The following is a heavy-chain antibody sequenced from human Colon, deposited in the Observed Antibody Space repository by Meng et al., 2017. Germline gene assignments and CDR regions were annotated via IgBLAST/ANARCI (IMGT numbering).Heavy chain of an antibody. CDR2: ISASGGDT. J-gene: IGHJ4*02. D-gene: IGHD1-1*01. V-gene: IGHV3-23*01. CDR1: EFTFTSYT. Sequence: GGSLRLSCAASEFTFTSYTMTWVRQAPGKGLEWVSAISASGGDTVYADSVEGRFTISRDNSKNTLYLEMNSLRAEDTAIYYCAKTMNRGPIRTIDNWGQGTQVTVSS. CDR3: AKTMNRGPIRTIDN.